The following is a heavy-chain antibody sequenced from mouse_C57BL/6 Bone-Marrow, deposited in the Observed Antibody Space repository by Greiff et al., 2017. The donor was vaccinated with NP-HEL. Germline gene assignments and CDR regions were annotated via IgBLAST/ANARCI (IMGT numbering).Heavy chain of an antibody. V-gene: IGHV3-6*01. CDR2: ISYDGSN. CDR1: GYSITSGYF. CDR3: ARGGLRRDYYAMDY. Sequence: EVQLQESGPGLVKPSQSLSLTCSVTGYSITSGYFWYWIRPPPGNQLEWMGNISYDGSNNYNPSLKNRISITRDTSKNQFFLKLNSVTTEDTATYYCARGGLRRDYYAMDYWGQGTSVTVTS. J-gene: IGHJ4*01. D-gene: IGHD2-4*01.